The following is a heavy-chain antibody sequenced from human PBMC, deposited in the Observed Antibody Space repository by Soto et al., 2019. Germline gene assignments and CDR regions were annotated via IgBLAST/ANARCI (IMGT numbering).Heavy chain of an antibody. CDR2: ISAYNGNT. V-gene: IGHV1-18*01. CDR1: GYTFTSYG. D-gene: IGHD3-3*01. CDR3: ARAVRYDFWSGPGSYYGMDV. J-gene: IGHJ6*02. Sequence: ASVKVSCKASGYTFTSYGISWVRQAPGQGLGWMGWISAYNGNTNYAQKLQGRVTMTTDTSTSTAYMELRSLRSDDTAVYYCARAVRYDFWSGPGSYYGMDVWGQGTTVTVSS.